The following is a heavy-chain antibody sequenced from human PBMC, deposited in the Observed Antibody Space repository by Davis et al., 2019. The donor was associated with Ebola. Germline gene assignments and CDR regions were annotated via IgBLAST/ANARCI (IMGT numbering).Heavy chain of an antibody. J-gene: IGHJ4*02. CDR3: ASLEYSSSSRYFDY. CDR1: GFTFSISW. Sequence: PGGSLRLSCTASGFTFSISWMHWVRQAPGERLVWVSRISGDGSSTHYADSVKGRFTISRDNAKNTLYLQMSSLRAEDTAVYYCASLEYSSSSRYFDYWGQGTLVTVSS. D-gene: IGHD6-6*01. V-gene: IGHV3-74*01. CDR2: ISGDGSST.